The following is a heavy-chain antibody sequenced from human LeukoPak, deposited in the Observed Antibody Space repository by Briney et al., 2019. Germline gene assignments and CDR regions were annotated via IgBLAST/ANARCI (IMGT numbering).Heavy chain of an antibody. Sequence: GASVTVSCTASGYTFTTYGISWVRQAPGQGLEWMGWIGTYNGDTNYAQKLQGRVTMTTDSSTTTAYMELRSLRSDDTAVYYCARDFLCTNGVCHDCFDPWGQGTLVTVSS. D-gene: IGHD2-8*01. V-gene: IGHV1-18*01. CDR2: IGTYNGDT. J-gene: IGHJ5*02. CDR3: ARDFLCTNGVCHDCFDP. CDR1: GYTFTTYG.